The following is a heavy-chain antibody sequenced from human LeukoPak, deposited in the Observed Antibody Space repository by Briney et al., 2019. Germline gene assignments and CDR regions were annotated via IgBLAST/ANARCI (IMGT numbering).Heavy chain of an antibody. Sequence: ASVKVSCKASGGTFSSYAISWVRQAPGQGLEWMGGIIPIFGTANYAQTFQGRVTITADESTSTAYMELSSLRSEDTAVYYCARVVSPNYDFWSGYFDYWGQGTLVTVSS. CDR1: GGTFSSYA. CDR3: ARVVSPNYDFWSGYFDY. D-gene: IGHD3-3*01. CDR2: IIPIFGTA. V-gene: IGHV1-69*13. J-gene: IGHJ4*02.